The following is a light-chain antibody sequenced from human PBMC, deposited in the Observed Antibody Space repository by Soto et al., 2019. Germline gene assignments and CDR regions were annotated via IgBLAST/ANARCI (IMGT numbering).Light chain of an antibody. V-gene: IGLV2-14*01. Sequence: QSALTQPASVSGSPGQSITISCTGTSMDVGGYNYVSWYQQYPGKAPKLMIYDVSNRPSGVSNRFSGSKSDNTASLTISGLQAEDEADYYCSSYTSSSTPVVFGGGTKVTVL. J-gene: IGLJ2*01. CDR1: SMDVGGYNY. CDR2: DVS. CDR3: SSYTSSSTPVV.